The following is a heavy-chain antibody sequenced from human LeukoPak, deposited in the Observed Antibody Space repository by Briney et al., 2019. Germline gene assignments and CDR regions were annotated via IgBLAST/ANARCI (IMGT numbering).Heavy chain of an antibody. CDR3: ARLATNGANYYDSSGYYGTQPYYFDY. CDR2: ISYSGST. D-gene: IGHD3-22*01. V-gene: IGHV4-39*07. J-gene: IGHJ4*02. Sequence: PSETLSLTCTVSGGSISNSYYWGWIRQPPGQGLEWIGSISYSGSTYYNPSLKSRVTISVDTSKNQFSLKLSSVTAADTAVYYCARLATNGANYYDSSGYYGTQPYYFDYWGQGTLVTVSS. CDR1: GGSISNSYY.